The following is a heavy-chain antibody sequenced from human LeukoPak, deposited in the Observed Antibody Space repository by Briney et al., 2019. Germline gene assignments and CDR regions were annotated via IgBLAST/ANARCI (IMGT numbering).Heavy chain of an antibody. Sequence: PSETLSLTCTVSGGSISSYYWSWIRQPPGKGLEWIGEINHSGSTNYNPSLKSRVTISVDTSKNQFSLKLSSVTAADTAVYYCARAQRGYSYGYYYYYGMDVWGQGTTVTVSS. CDR2: INHSGST. CDR3: ARAQRGYSYGYYYYYGMDV. J-gene: IGHJ6*02. V-gene: IGHV4-34*01. D-gene: IGHD5-18*01. CDR1: GGSISSYY.